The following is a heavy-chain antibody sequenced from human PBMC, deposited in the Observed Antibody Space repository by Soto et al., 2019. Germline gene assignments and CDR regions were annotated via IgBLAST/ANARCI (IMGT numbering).Heavy chain of an antibody. D-gene: IGHD6-13*01. CDR1: GGSFSGYY. J-gene: IGHJ5*02. V-gene: IGHV4-34*01. CDR2: INHSGST. CDR3: AIEEPKQLVPNLFDP. Sequence: SETLSLTCAVYGGSFSGYYWSWIRQPPGKGLEWIGEINHSGSTNYNPSLKSRVTISVDTSKNQFSLKLSSVTAADTAVYYCAIEEPKQLVPNLFDPWGQGTLVTVSS.